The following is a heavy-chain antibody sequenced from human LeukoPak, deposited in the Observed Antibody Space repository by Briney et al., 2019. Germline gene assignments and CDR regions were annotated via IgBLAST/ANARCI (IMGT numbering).Heavy chain of an antibody. CDR2: IYYSGRT. Sequence: SETLSLTCSVSGGSISDYYWGWIRQPPGRGLEWIGYIYYSGRTNYNPSLKSRVTISIDTSRNQFSLKMSSVAAADTAVYYCARDYGGSGRSGYVSPWGQGTLVTVSS. CDR1: GGSISDYY. D-gene: IGHD5-12*01. CDR3: ARDYGGSGRSGYVSP. V-gene: IGHV4-59*01. J-gene: IGHJ5*02.